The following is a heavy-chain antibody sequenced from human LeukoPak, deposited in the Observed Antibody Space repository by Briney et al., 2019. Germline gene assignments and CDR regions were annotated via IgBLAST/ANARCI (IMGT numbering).Heavy chain of an antibody. D-gene: IGHD6-13*01. J-gene: IGHJ4*02. CDR1: GFTFSSYE. CDR3: ARGSSSWYVAVAGEV. V-gene: IGHV3-48*03. CDR2: ISSSGSTI. Sequence: PGGSLRLSCAASGFTFSSYEMNWVRQAPGKGLEWVSYISSSGSTIYYADSVKGRFTISRDNAKNSLYLQMNSLRAEDTAVYYCARGSSSWYVAVAGEVWGQGTLVTVSS.